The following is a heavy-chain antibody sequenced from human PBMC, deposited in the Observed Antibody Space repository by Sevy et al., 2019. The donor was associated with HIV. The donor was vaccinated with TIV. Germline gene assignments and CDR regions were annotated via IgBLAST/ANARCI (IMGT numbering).Heavy chain of an antibody. Sequence: GGSLRLSCAASGFTFSSYWMSWVRQAPGKGLEWVANIKQDGSEKYYEDSVKGRFTISRDNAKNSLYLQMNSLRAEDTAVYYCARDSHGSGSYYNVLVFDYWGQGTLVTVSS. D-gene: IGHD3-10*01. V-gene: IGHV3-7*03. CDR3: ARDSHGSGSYYNVLVFDY. CDR1: GFTFSSYW. CDR2: IKQDGSEK. J-gene: IGHJ4*02.